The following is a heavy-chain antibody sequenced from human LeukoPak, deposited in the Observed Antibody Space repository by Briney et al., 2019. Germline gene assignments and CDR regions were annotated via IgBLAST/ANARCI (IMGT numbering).Heavy chain of an antibody. CDR2: IIPILGMA. D-gene: IGHD2-21*02. CDR3: ARDDGGTAIPSGY. V-gene: IGHV1-69*04. J-gene: IGHJ4*02. CDR1: GGTFSSYA. Sequence: SVKVSCKASGGTFSSYAISWVRQAPGQGLEWMGRIIPILGMANYAQKFQGRVTITADKSTSTAYMELSSLRSEDTAVYYCARDDGGTAIPSGYWGQGTLVTVSS.